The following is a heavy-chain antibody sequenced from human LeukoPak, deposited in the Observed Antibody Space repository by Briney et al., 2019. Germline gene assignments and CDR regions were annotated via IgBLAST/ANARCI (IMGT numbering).Heavy chain of an antibody. J-gene: IGHJ6*02. CDR3: ARGRVVPAAKHYYYGMDV. V-gene: IGHV1-69*04. Sequence: GASVKVSCKASGGTFSSYAISWVRQAPGQGLEWMGRIIPILGIANYALKFQGRVTITADKSTSTAYMELSSLRSEDTAVYYCARGRVVPAAKHYYYGMDVWGQGTTVTVSS. D-gene: IGHD2-2*01. CDR1: GGTFSSYA. CDR2: IIPILGIA.